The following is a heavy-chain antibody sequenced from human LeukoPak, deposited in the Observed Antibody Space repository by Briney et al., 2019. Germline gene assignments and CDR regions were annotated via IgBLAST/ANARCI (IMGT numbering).Heavy chain of an antibody. CDR2: INPSGGST. CDR1: GYTFTSYY. V-gene: IGHV1-46*01. J-gene: IGHJ4*02. Sequence: AASVKVSCKASGYTFTSYYMHWVRQAPGQGLEWMGIINPSGGSTSYAQKFLGRVTMTRDTSTSTVYMELSSLRSEDTAVYYCAREAIHDYDSSGYYDLWGQGTLVTVSS. D-gene: IGHD3-22*01. CDR3: AREAIHDYDSSGYYDL.